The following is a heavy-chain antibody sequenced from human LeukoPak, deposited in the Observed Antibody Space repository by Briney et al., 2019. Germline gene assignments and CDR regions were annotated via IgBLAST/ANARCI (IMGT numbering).Heavy chain of an antibody. V-gene: IGHV4-30-2*01. D-gene: IGHD3-22*01. CDR2: IYHSGST. Sequence: PSQTLSLTCAVSGGSISSGGYSWSWIRQPPGKGLEWIGYIYHSGSTYYNPSLKSRVTISVDRSKNQFSLKLSSVTAADTAVYYCARVSVYVSRWYWFDPWGQGTLVTVSS. J-gene: IGHJ5*02. CDR1: GGSISSGGYS. CDR3: ARVSVYVSRWYWFDP.